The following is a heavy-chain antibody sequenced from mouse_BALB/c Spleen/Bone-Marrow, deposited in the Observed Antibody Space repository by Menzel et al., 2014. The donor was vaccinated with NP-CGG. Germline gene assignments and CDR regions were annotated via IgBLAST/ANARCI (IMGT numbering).Heavy chain of an antibody. Sequence: EVQLQQSGAELVKPGASVKLSCTASGFSIKDTYMHWVKQRPEQGLEWIGRIDPANGNTKYDPKFQGKATITADTSSNTAYLQLSSLTSEDTAVYYCARDSNFFFAYWGQGTLVTVSA. D-gene: IGHD2-5*01. J-gene: IGHJ3*01. CDR3: ARDSNFFFAY. CDR1: GFSIKDTY. CDR2: IDPANGNT. V-gene: IGHV14-3*02.